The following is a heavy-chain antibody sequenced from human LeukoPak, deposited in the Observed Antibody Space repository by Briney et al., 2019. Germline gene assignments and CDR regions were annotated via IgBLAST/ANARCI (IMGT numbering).Heavy chain of an antibody. V-gene: IGHV3-33*01. D-gene: IGHD3-9*01. Sequence: GGSLRLSCAASGFTFSSYGMHWVRQAPGKGLEWVAVIWYDGNNKYYADSVKGHFTISRDNSKNTLYLQMNSLRAEDTAVYYCARSTSSEYDIYHFDYWGQGTLVTVSS. CDR2: IWYDGNNK. CDR1: GFTFSSYG. CDR3: ARSTSSEYDIYHFDY. J-gene: IGHJ4*02.